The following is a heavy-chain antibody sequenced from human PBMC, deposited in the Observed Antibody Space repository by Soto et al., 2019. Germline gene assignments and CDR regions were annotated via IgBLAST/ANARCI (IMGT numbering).Heavy chain of an antibody. CDR3: ARDGGVFLQWEPTRYLQH. CDR2: IIPIFGTA. CDR1: GGTFSSYA. J-gene: IGHJ1*01. Sequence: SVKVSCKASGGTFSSYAISWVRQAPGQGLEWMGGIIPIFGTANYAQKFQGRVTITADESTSTAYMELSSLRSEDTAVYYCARDGGVFLQWEPTRYLQHWGQGTLVTVYS. D-gene: IGHD1-26*01. V-gene: IGHV1-69*13.